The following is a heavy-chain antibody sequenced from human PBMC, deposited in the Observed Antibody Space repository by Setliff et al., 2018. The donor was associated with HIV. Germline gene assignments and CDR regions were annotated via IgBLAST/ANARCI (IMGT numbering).Heavy chain of an antibody. CDR3: ARHTIDISLLVVQDPGPFDL. J-gene: IGHJ3*01. V-gene: IGHV5-51*01. Sequence: GESLKISCTGSGYSFSNHWIGWVRQMPGRGLEWVGIIYPQDSDIRYSPSFKGYVTISADRSRNTAYLQWSALRASDTAMYFCARHTIDISLLVVQDPGPFDLWGRGTMVTVSS. D-gene: IGHD3-10*01. CDR1: GYSFSNHW. CDR2: IYPQDSDI.